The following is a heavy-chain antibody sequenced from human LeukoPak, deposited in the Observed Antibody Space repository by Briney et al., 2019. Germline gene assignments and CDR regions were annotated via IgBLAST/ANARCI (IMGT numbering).Heavy chain of an antibody. CDR1: GFTLSSYI. D-gene: IGHD2-15*01. Sequence: GGSLRLSCAASGFTLSSYIMNWVRQAPGKGLEWVSSISSSGSYLYYADSVKGRFTISRDNAKNSLFLQMNSLRAEDTAVYFCARDQVVVAATPGYYYGMDVWGQGTTVPVSS. J-gene: IGHJ6*02. CDR2: ISSSGSYL. V-gene: IGHV3-21*01. CDR3: ARDQVVVAATPGYYYGMDV.